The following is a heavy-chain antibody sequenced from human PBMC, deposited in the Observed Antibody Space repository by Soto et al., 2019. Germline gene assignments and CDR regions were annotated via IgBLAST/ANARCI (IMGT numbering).Heavy chain of an antibody. D-gene: IGHD2-15*01. V-gene: IGHV1-8*01. CDR2: MNPNSGNT. CDR1: GYTFTSYD. J-gene: IGHJ3*02. Sequence: QVQLVQSGAEVKKPGASVKVSCKASGYTFTSYDINWVRQATGQGLEWMGWMNPNSGNTGYAQKFQGRVTMTRNTSISTAYMELSSLRSEDTAVYYCARWVYCSGGGCPTSSAFDIWGQGTMVTVSS. CDR3: ARWVYCSGGGCPTSSAFDI.